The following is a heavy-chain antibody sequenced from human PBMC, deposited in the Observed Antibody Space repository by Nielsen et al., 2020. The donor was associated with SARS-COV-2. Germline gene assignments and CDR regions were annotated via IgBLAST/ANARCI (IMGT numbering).Heavy chain of an antibody. D-gene: IGHD5-24*01. CDR1: GFSFSDYY. CDR2: ISNTGYT. J-gene: IGHJ4*02. Sequence: GESLKISCAASGFSFSDYYMSWIRQAPGKGLERVSYISNTGYTNYADSVRGRFTISRDNAKNSVYLQMNSLRAEDTAVYYCAREGRKLPLDYWGQGTLVTVSS. CDR3: AREGRKLPLDY. V-gene: IGHV3-11*05.